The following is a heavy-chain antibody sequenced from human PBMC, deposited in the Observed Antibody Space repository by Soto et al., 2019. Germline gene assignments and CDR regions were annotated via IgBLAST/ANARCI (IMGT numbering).Heavy chain of an antibody. Sequence: QLQLQESGSGLVKPSQTLSLTCAGSGGSISSGCYSWSWILQPPGKGLGLIGYIHRSGGTYSDPSLQSRVPISVDRSKNQFSLKLSPVTAADTAVYYCARGMTTVTTLDYRAQGTLVTVSS. D-gene: IGHD4-4*01. J-gene: IGHJ4*02. CDR1: GGSISSGCYS. V-gene: IGHV4-30-2*01. CDR2: IHRSGGT. CDR3: ARGMTTVTTLDY.